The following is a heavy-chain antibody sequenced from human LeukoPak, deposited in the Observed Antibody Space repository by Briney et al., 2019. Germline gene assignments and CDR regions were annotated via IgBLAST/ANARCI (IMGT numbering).Heavy chain of an antibody. Sequence: ASVKVSCKASGGTFSSYAISWVRQAPGQGLEWMGGIVPIFGTANYAQKFRGRDTITADESTSTAYMELSSLRSEDTAVYYCARDRGGYSYGRYYYGMDVWGQGTTVTVSS. D-gene: IGHD5-18*01. J-gene: IGHJ6*02. CDR1: GGTFSSYA. V-gene: IGHV1-69*13. CDR2: IVPIFGTA. CDR3: ARDRGGYSYGRYYYGMDV.